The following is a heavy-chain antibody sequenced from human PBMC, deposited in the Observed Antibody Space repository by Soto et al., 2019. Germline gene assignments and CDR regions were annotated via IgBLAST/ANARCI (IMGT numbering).Heavy chain of an antibody. Sequence: PSETLSLTCTVSGRSISRYYWSWIRQPPGKGLEWNGYIYYSGSTNYNPSLKSRVTISVDTSKNQFSLKLSSVTAADTAVYYCARRYGYSFDYWGQGTLVTVSS. J-gene: IGHJ4*02. CDR3: ARRYGYSFDY. CDR2: IYYSGST. V-gene: IGHV4-59*08. D-gene: IGHD1-1*01. CDR1: GRSISRYY.